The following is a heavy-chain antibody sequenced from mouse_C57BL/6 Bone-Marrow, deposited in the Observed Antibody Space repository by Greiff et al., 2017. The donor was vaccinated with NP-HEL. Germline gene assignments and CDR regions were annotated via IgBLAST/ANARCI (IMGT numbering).Heavy chain of an antibody. CDR1: GFSLTSYA. D-gene: IGHD1-1*01. V-gene: IGHV2-9-1*01. J-gene: IGHJ2*01. CDR3: ARNYYGSSYPYFDY. CDR2: IWTGGGT. Sequence: VKLVESGPGLVAPSQSLSITCTVSGFSLTSYAISWVRQPPGKGLEWLGVIWTGGGTNYNSALKSRLSISKDNSKSQVFLKMNSLQTDDTARYYCARNYYGSSYPYFDYWGQGTTLTVSS.